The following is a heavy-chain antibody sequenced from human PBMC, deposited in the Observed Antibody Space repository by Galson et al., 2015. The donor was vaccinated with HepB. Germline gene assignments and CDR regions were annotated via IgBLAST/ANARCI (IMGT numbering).Heavy chain of an antibody. J-gene: IGHJ2*01. CDR1: GFTFSSYA. Sequence: SLRLSCAASGFTFSSYAMHWVRQAPGKGLEWVAVIWYDGSNKYYADSVKGRFTISRDNSKNTLYLQMNSLRAEDTAVYYCAREDYDSPDCYFDLWGRGTLVTVSS. V-gene: IGHV3-33*01. CDR2: IWYDGSNK. CDR3: AREDYDSPDCYFDL. D-gene: IGHD3-3*01.